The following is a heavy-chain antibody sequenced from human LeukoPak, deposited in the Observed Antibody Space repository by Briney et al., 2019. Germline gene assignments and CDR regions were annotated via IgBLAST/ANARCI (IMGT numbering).Heavy chain of an antibody. V-gene: IGHV4-4*02. J-gene: IGHJ4*02. CDR1: GASISNNNW. CDR3: ARELPLGYCSGGTCSPSY. D-gene: IGHD2-15*01. Sequence: KASETLSLTCGVSGASISNNNWWTWVRQPPGKGLEWIGEVYHSGATIYSPSVRSRVTISLDESKNEFSLTMTSVTAADTAVYYCARELPLGYCSGGTCSPSYWGQGTLVTVSS. CDR2: VYHSGAT.